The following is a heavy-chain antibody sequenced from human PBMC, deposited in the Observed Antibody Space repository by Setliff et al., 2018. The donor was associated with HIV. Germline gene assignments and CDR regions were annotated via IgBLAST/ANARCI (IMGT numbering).Heavy chain of an antibody. Sequence: SETLSLTCAVYGGSFNGYSWTWIRQPPGKGLEWTGSIYHSGNTYYNPSLKSRVTISVDTSNNQYSLKLCSVTAADTAAYYCARMYNGSDWSPAGARTGYFDYWGQGTLVTVSS. CDR2: IYHSGNT. V-gene: IGHV4-34*01. D-gene: IGHD5-12*01. J-gene: IGHJ4*02. CDR3: ARMYNGSDWSPAGARTGYFDY. CDR1: GGSFNGYS.